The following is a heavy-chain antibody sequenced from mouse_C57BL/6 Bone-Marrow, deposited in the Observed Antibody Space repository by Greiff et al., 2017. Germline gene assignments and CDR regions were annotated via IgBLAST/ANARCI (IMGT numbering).Heavy chain of an antibody. CDR2: IHPNSGST. J-gene: IGHJ2*01. Sequence: VQLQQPGAELVKPGASVKLSCKASGYTFTSYWMHWVKQRPGQGLEWIGMIHPNSGSTNYNEKFKSKATLTVDKSSSTAYMQLSSLTSEDSAVYYWARRRKYDYGKDFDYWGQGTTLTVSS. V-gene: IGHV1-64*01. CDR3: ARRRKYDYGKDFDY. D-gene: IGHD1-1*01. CDR1: GYTFTSYW.